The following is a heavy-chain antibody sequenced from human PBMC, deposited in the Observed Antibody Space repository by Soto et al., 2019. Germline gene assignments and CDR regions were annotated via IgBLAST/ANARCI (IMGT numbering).Heavy chain of an antibody. CDR2: IYYSGST. Sequence: QLQLQESGPGLVKPSETLSLTCTVSGGSISSSSYYWGWIRQPPGKGLEWIGSIYYSGSTYYNPSLKSRVTISVDTSTNQFSLKLSSVTAADTAVYYCARLKVGATNYFDYWGQGTLVTVSS. CDR3: ARLKVGATNYFDY. D-gene: IGHD1-26*01. CDR1: GGSISSSSYY. V-gene: IGHV4-39*01. J-gene: IGHJ4*02.